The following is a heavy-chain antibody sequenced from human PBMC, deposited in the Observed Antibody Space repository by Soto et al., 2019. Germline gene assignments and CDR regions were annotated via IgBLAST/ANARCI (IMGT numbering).Heavy chain of an antibody. D-gene: IGHD4-17*01. CDR1: GYTFTGYY. J-gene: IGHJ3*02. Sequence: ASVKVSGKASGYTFTGYYMHWVRQAPGQGLEWMGWINPNSGGTNYAQKFQGWVTMTRDTSISTAYMELSRLRSDDTAVYYCAREGYGDPRSSFSFDIWGQGTMVTVSS. V-gene: IGHV1-2*04. CDR3: AREGYGDPRSSFSFDI. CDR2: INPNSGGT.